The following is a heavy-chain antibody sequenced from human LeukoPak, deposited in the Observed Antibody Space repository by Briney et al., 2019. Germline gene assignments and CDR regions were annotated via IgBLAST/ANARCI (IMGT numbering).Heavy chain of an antibody. CDR1: GFTLSSYS. V-gene: IGHV3-21*01. CDR2: ISSSSSYI. D-gene: IGHD6-19*01. J-gene: IGHJ4*02. CDR3: ARVTVAGTMVY. Sequence: PGGSRRLSGAASGFTLSSYSMNWVRQAPGKGLEWVSSISSSSSYIYYADSVKGRFTISRDNAKNSLYLQMNSLRAEDTAVYYCARVTVAGTMVYWGQGTLVTVSS.